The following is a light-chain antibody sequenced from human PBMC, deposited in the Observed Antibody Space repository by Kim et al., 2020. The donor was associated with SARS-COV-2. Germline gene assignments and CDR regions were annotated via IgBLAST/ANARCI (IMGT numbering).Light chain of an antibody. J-gene: IGLJ2*01. V-gene: IGLV3-1*01. CDR1: KLGDKY. Sequence: VAPGQTASITCSGDKLGDKYACLYQQKPGQSPVLVIYQDSKRPSGIPERFSGSNSGNSATLTISGTQAMDEADYYCQAWDSSTVVFGGGTQLTVL. CDR2: QDS. CDR3: QAWDSSTVV.